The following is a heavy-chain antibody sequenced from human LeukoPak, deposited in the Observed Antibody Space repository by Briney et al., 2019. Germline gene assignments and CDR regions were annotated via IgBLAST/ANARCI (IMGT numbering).Heavy chain of an antibody. D-gene: IGHD5-12*01. J-gene: IGHJ4*02. CDR2: INPNSGGI. CDR1: GYTFTGYY. V-gene: IGHV1-2*02. CDR3: ARDGSGYDWAYDY. Sequence: ASVKVSCKASGYTFTGYYMHWVRQAPGQGLEWMGWINPNSGGINYAQKFQGRVTMTRDTSISTAYMELSRLRSDDTAVYYCARDGSGYDWAYDYWGQGTLVTVSS.